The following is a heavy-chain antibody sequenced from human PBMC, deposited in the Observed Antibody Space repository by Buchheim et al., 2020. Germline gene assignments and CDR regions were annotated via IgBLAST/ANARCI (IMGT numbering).Heavy chain of an antibody. J-gene: IGHJ6*02. V-gene: IGHV3-30*04. CDR2: ISYDGSNK. CDR3: ARDSRGTFWGVIANPYYYYVMDV. D-gene: IGHD3-16*02. CDR1: GFTFSSSA. Sequence: QVQLVESGGGVVQPGRSLRLSCAASGFTFSSSAMHWVRQAPGKGLEWVAVISYDGSNKYYADSVKGRFTISRDNSKNTLYLQMNRLRVDVTAVYYCARDSRGTFWGVIANPYYYYVMDVWGQGTT.